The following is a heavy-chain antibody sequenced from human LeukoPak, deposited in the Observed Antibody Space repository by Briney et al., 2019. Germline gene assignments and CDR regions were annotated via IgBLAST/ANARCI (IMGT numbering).Heavy chain of an antibody. CDR1: GFTFSSFP. D-gene: IGHD2-2*02. Sequence: PGGSLRLSCAASGFTFSSFPMSWVRQAPGKGLEWIGSIYYSGSTYYNPSLKSRVTISVDTSKNQFSLKLSSVTAADTAVYYCARGGVYVVPAAIHYYYYYYGMDVWGQGTTVTVSS. J-gene: IGHJ6*02. V-gene: IGHV4-39*01. CDR2: IYYSGST. CDR3: ARGGVYVVPAAIHYYYYYYGMDV.